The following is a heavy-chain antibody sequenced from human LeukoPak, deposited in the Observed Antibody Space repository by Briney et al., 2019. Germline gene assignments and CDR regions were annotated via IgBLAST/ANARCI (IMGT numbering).Heavy chain of an antibody. CDR3: ARVGAVPFDY. D-gene: IGHD6-19*01. V-gene: IGHV1-46*01. CDR1: GYTFTSYY. CDR2: INPSVGST. J-gene: IGHJ4*02. Sequence: GASVKVSCKASGYTFTSYYMHWVRQAPGQGLEWMGIINPSVGSTSYPQKFQGRLTMTSETSTSTVYMELSSLRSEDTAVYYCARVGAVPFDYWGQGTLVTVSS.